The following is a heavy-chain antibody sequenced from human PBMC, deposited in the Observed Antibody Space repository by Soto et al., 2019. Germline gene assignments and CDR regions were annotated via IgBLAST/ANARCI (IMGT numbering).Heavy chain of an antibody. CDR3: VKDFYDYEFWNGYPPRAFDV. D-gene: IGHD3-3*01. CDR2: LSATGGDR. V-gene: IGHV3-23*01. CDR1: GFIFGSFA. Sequence: EVQLLESGGGLVQPGGSLRLPCAASGFIFGSFAMSWVRKAPGKGLEWVSSLSATGGDRFSADFVKGRFIMTRDNSKNAFFLQMDSLRAEDTAIYYCVKDFYDYEFWNGYPPRAFDVGGQGTMVSVSS. J-gene: IGHJ3*01.